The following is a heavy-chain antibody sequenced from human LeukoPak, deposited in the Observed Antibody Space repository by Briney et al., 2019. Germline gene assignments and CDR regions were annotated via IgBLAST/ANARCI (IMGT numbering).Heavy chain of an antibody. CDR2: ISASSAST. CDR1: GFTFSSYA. D-gene: IGHD3-22*01. CDR3: AKDTAYYYESSGYYHFDY. Sequence: GGSLRLSCAASGFTFSSYAMSWVRQAPGKGPEWVSAISASSASTYYADSVKGRFTISRDNSKDTLYLQMNSLRAEDTAVYYCAKDTAYYYESSGYYHFDYWGQGTLVTVSS. V-gene: IGHV3-23*01. J-gene: IGHJ4*02.